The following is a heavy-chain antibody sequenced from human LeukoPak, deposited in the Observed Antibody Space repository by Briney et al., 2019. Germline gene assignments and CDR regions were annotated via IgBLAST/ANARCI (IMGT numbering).Heavy chain of an antibody. V-gene: IGHV4-39*07. CDR1: GGSISSSSYY. D-gene: IGHD6-19*01. J-gene: IGHJ4*02. Sequence: SETLSLTCTVSGGSISSSSYYWSWIRQPPGKGLEWIGEINHSGSTNYNPSLKSRVTISVDTSKNQFSLKLSSVTAADTAVYYCASDSSGWSDYWGQGTLVTVSS. CDR2: INHSGST. CDR3: ASDSSGWSDY.